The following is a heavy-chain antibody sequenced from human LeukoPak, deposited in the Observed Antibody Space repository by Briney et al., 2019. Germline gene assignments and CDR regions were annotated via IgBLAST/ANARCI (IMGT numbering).Heavy chain of an antibody. CDR3: ARGSYDSSGYYLSYFDY. Sequence: SETLSLTCTVSGGSIGSSSYYWGWIRQPPGEGLEWIGSIYYSGNTYYNPSPKSRVTISVDTSKNQFSLKLSSVTAADTAVYYCARGSYDSSGYYLSYFDYWGQGTLVTVSS. CDR1: GGSIGSSSYY. J-gene: IGHJ4*02. D-gene: IGHD3-22*01. V-gene: IGHV4-39*07. CDR2: IYYSGNT.